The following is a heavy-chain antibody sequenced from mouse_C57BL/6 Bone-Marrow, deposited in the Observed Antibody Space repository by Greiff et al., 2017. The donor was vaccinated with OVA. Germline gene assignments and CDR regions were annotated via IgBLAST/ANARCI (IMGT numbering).Heavy chain of an antibody. CDR3: ARGIYYGFDY. J-gene: IGHJ2*01. D-gene: IGHD2-1*01. CDR2: IYPGSGST. Sequence: QVQLQQPGAELVKPGASVKMSCKASGYTFTSYWITWVKQRPGQGLEWIGDIYPGSGSTNYHEKFKSKATLTVDPSSITAYMQLSSLTSEDSAVYYCARGIYYGFDYWGQGTTLTVSS. V-gene: IGHV1-55*01. CDR1: GYTFTSYW.